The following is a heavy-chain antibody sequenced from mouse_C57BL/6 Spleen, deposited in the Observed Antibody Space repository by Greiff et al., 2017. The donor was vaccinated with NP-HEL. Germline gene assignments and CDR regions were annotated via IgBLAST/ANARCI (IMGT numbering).Heavy chain of an antibody. CDR2: ISSGSSTI. V-gene: IGHV5-17*01. CDR3: ARETEDYAMDY. Sequence: EVMLVESGGGLVKPGGSLKLSCAASGFTFSDYGMHWVRQAPEKGLEWVAYISSGSSTIYYADTVKGRFTISRDNAKNTLFLQMTSLRSEDTAMYYCARETEDYAMDYWGQGTSVTVSS. D-gene: IGHD4-1*01. CDR1: GFTFSDYG. J-gene: IGHJ4*01.